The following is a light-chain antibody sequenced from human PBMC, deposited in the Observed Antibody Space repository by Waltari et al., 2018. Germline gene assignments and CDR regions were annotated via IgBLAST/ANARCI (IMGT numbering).Light chain of an antibody. CDR2: EVT. V-gene: IGLV2-8*01. CDR3: SSYTGSNNVI. J-gene: IGLJ2*01. Sequence: QSSLTQPPSASGSRGQSVTISCTGTSSDVGRYNYLSWYQQPPGKAPKLMIYEVTKRPSGVPNRFSGSKSGNTASLTISGLQADDEADYYCSSYTGSNNVIFGGGTRLTVL. CDR1: SSDVGRYNY.